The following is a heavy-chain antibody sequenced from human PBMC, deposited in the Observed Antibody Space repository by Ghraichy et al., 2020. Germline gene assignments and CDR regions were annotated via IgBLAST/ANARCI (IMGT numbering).Heavy chain of an antibody. CDR3: ARSGGNSYYYYGMDV. Sequence: SETLSLTCTVSGGSISSSSYYWGWIRQPPGKGLEWTGSIYYSGSTYYNPSLKSRVTISVDTSKNQFSLKLSSVTAADTAVYYCARSGGNSYYYYGMDVWGQGTTVTVSS. CDR1: GGSISSSSYY. V-gene: IGHV4-39*01. J-gene: IGHJ6*02. D-gene: IGHD4-23*01. CDR2: IYYSGST.